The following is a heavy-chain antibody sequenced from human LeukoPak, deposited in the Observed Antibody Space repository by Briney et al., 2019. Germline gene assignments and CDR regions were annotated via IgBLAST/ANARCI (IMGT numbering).Heavy chain of an antibody. CDR3: ARSTEYYYDSSGYYRIFDY. CDR1: GGSISSYY. Sequence: PSETLSLTCTVSGGSISSYYWSWIRQPAGKGLEWIGRIYTSGSTNYNPSLKSRVTMSVDTSKNQFSLKLSSVTAADTAVYYCARSTEYYYDSSGYYRIFDYWGQGTLVTVSS. CDR2: IYTSGST. D-gene: IGHD3-22*01. V-gene: IGHV4-4*07. J-gene: IGHJ4*02.